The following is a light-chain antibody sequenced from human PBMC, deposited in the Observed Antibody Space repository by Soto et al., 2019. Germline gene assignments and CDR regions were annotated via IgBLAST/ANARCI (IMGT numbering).Light chain of an antibody. V-gene: IGKV3-20*01. CDR3: QQYGSSPT. Sequence: EIVLTQSPGTLSLSPGERATLACRASQSVSSSYLAWYQQQPGQAPRVLIYGASSRATGIPDRFSGSGSGTDFTLTISRLEPEDFAVYYCQQYGSSPTFGGGTKVELK. J-gene: IGKJ4*01. CDR1: QSVSSSY. CDR2: GAS.